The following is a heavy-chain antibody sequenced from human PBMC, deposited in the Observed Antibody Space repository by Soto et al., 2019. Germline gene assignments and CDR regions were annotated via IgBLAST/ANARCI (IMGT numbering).Heavy chain of an antibody. J-gene: IGHJ5*02. V-gene: IGHV5-51*01. CDR2: IYPGDSDT. D-gene: IGHD2-2*01. CDR1: GYSFTSYW. CDR3: ARGYCTTTICDPWFDP. Sequence: PGESLKISCTGVGYSFTSYWIGWLRQMPVKGLEWMGIIYPGDSDTRYSPSFQGQVTISADKSITTAYLQWSSLKASDTAMYYCARGYCTTTICDPWFDPWGQGTLVTVYS.